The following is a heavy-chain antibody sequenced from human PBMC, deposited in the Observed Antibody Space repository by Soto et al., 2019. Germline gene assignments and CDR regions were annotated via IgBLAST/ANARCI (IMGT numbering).Heavy chain of an antibody. J-gene: IGHJ3*02. CDR2: ISYDGSDK. Sequence: PGGSLRLSCAASGFTFSNYGMHWVRQAPGKGLEWVAVISYDGSDKYYADSVKGRFTISRDDSKNTLYLQMNSLRAEDTAVYYCARPHKGSGYDDAFDIWGQGTMVTVSS. V-gene: IGHV3-30*03. CDR3: ARPHKGSGYDDAFDI. D-gene: IGHD3-22*01. CDR1: GFTFSNYG.